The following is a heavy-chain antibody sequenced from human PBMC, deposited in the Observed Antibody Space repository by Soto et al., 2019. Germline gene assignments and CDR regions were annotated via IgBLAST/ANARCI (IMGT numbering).Heavy chain of an antibody. CDR1: GGSMSSSSYY. D-gene: IGHD6-13*01. V-gene: IGHV4-39*02. CDR2: IYYSGST. J-gene: IGHJ4*02. Sequence: SEILSLTCTVSGGSMSSSSYYWGWIRQPPGKGLEWIGSIYYSGSTYYNPSLKSRVTISVDTSKNQFSLKLSSVTAADTAVYYWARDTEAAAATATDYWGQGTLVTVS. CDR3: ARDTEAAAATATDY.